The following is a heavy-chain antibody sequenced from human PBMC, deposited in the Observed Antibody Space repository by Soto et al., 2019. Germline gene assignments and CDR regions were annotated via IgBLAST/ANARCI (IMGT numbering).Heavy chain of an antibody. D-gene: IGHD3-22*01. CDR1: GFTFSTSG. CDR3: ARHETSGYYHY. J-gene: IGHJ4*02. Sequence: QVQLVESGGGVVEPGTSLRLSCAASGFTFSTSGMHWVRQVPGKGLEWVALIWYDGSNRYYADSVKGRFTISRDNSKNTLYLQMSSLRAEDTAVYYCARHETSGYYHYWGQGTLVTVSS. V-gene: IGHV3-33*01. CDR2: IWYDGSNR.